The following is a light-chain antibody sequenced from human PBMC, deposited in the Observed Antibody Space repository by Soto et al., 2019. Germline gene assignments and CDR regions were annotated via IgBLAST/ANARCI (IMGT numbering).Light chain of an antibody. V-gene: IGKV1-9*01. CDR2: AAS. CDR1: QGISSY. Sequence: DIPLTQSPSFLSASVGDRVTITCRASQGISSYLAWYQQKPGKAPKLLLYAASTWQSGVPSRFCGSGSGTEFTLSISSRRPEEFATYYCHQLRTFGQGTKLEIK. J-gene: IGKJ2*01. CDR3: HQLRT.